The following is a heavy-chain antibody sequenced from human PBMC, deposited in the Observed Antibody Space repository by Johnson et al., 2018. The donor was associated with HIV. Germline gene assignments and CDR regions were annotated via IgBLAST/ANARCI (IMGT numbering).Heavy chain of an antibody. Sequence: QVQLVESGGGVVQPGRSLRLSCAASGFIFSTYAMHWVRQVPGKGLEWVALISYDGTDKYYADSVKGRFTISRDNSKNTLYLQVNSLRPEDTAIYYCARDRITYYDFWSGSGGAFDIWGQGTMVTVSS. CDR2: ISYDGTDK. J-gene: IGHJ3*02. V-gene: IGHV3-30*04. CDR3: ARDRITYYDFWSGSGGAFDI. D-gene: IGHD3-3*01. CDR1: GFIFSTYA.